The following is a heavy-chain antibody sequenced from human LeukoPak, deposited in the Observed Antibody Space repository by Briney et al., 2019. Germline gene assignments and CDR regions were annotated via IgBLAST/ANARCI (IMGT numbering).Heavy chain of an antibody. CDR1: GFTFGSYW. CDR2: IKQDGSEK. CDR3: ARDTRGIFDY. J-gene: IGHJ4*02. D-gene: IGHD3-16*01. Sequence: GGSLRLSCAASGFTFGSYWMSWVRQAPGKGPEWVANIKQDGSEKNYVDSVKGRFTISRDNAKNSVYLQMSSLRAEDTAVYYCARDTRGIFDYWGQGTLVTVSS. V-gene: IGHV3-7*04.